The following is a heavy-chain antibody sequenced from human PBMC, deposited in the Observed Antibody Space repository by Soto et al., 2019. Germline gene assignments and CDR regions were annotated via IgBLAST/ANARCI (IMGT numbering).Heavy chain of an antibody. Sequence: GGFLRLSCAASGFTFSSYAMHWVRQAPGKGLEWVAVISYDGSNKYYADSVKGRFTISRDNSKNTLYLQMNSLRAEDTAVYYCARDPNRDSSSWYLSHYYYYYGMDVWGQGTTVTVSS. J-gene: IGHJ6*02. D-gene: IGHD6-13*01. V-gene: IGHV3-30-3*01. CDR2: ISYDGSNK. CDR1: GFTFSSYA. CDR3: ARDPNRDSSSWYLSHYYYYYGMDV.